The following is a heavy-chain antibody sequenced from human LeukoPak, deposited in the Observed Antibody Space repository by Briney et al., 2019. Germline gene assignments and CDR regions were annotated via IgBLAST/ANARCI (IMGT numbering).Heavy chain of an antibody. V-gene: IGHV1-2*02. J-gene: IGHJ4*02. CDR1: GYTFTGYY. D-gene: IGHD3-9*01. CDR3: AREIQYFDWFGTFDY. CDR2: INPNSGGT. Sequence: GASVKVSCKASGYTFTGYYMHWVRPAPRQGLEWMGWINPNSGGTNYAQKFQGRVTMTRDTSISTAYMELSRLRSDDTAVYYCAREIQYFDWFGTFDYWGQGTLVTVSS.